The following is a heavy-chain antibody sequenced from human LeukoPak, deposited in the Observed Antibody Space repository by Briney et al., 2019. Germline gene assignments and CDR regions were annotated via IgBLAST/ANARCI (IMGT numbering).Heavy chain of an antibody. CDR3: SESRRSFDWFDP. J-gene: IGHJ5*02. CDR1: GGSISSSSYY. V-gene: IGHV4-39*01. D-gene: IGHD3-9*01. Sequence: SETLSLTCTVSGGSISSSSYYWGWIRQPPGKGLEWIGSVYYSRRTYYNPSLKSRVTISVDTSKNQFSLKLSSVTAADTAVYYCSESRRSFDWFDPWGQGTLVTVSS. CDR2: VYYSRRT.